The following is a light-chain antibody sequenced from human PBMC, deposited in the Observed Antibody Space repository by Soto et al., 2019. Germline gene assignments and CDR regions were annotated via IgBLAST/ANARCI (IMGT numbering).Light chain of an antibody. CDR3: QQYNSYPHT. CDR2: DAS. V-gene: IGKV1-5*01. J-gene: IGKJ1*01. Sequence: DIQMTKSPSTLSASVGDRVTITCRASQSISSWLAWYQQKPGKAPNLLIYDASSLESGVPSRFSGSGSGTEFTLTISSLQPDDFATYYCQQYNSYPHTFGQGTKVDIK. CDR1: QSISSW.